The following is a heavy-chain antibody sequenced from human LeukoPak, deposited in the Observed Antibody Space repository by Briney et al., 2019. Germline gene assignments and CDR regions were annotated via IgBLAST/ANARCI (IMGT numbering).Heavy chain of an antibody. Sequence: PGGSLRLSCAASGFTFSDAWMNWVRQAPGKGLEWVGRIQSKADGGAAHYAAPVKGRFTISRDDSKSTLYLQVNSLKTEDTAVYHCTSIIDSSGYYAFDYWGRGTLVTVSS. CDR3: TSIIDSSGYYAFDY. CDR1: GFTFSDAW. J-gene: IGHJ4*02. D-gene: IGHD3-22*01. V-gene: IGHV3-15*01. CDR2: IQSKADGGAA.